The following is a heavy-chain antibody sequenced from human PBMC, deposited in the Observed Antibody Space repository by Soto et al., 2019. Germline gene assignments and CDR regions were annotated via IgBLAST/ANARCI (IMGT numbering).Heavy chain of an antibody. CDR3: AKDLVDTAMAAPLYYYYGMDV. J-gene: IGHJ6*02. D-gene: IGHD5-18*01. CDR2: ISGSGGST. Sequence: EVQLLESGGGLVQPGGSLRLSCAASGFTFSSYAMSWVRQAPGKGLEWVSAISGSGGSTYYADSVKGRFTISRDNSKNTLYLQMNSLRAEDTAVYYCAKDLVDTAMAAPLYYYYGMDVWGQGTTVTVSS. CDR1: GFTFSSYA. V-gene: IGHV3-23*01.